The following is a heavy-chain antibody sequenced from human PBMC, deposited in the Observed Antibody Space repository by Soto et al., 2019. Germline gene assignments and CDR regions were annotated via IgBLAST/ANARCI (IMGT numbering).Heavy chain of an antibody. J-gene: IGHJ6*03. CDR1: GGIFTNYT. CDR3: ARSKVRGVDGYSYMDV. V-gene: IGHV1-69*02. D-gene: IGHD3-10*01. CDR2: VIPFLDLS. Sequence: QVQLVQSGAEVKKPGSSVKVSCRASGGIFTNYTISWVRQAPGQGLEWMGRVIPFLDLSTYAPKFQDRVTITADKSTNPAYMELSSLRSEDTAVYYCARSKVRGVDGYSYMDVWGKGTAVTVSS.